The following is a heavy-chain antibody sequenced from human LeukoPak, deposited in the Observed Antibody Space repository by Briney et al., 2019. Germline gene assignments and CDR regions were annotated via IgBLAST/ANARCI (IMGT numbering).Heavy chain of an antibody. CDR3: AKDGSGSYYAPLYYFDY. Sequence: GRSLRLSCAASGFTFSSYGMHWVRQDPGKGLEWVAVISYDGSNKYYADSVKGRFTISRDNSKNTLYLQMNSLRAEDTAVYYCAKDGSGSYYAPLYYFDYWGQGTLVTVSS. CDR2: ISYDGSNK. J-gene: IGHJ4*02. D-gene: IGHD1-26*01. V-gene: IGHV3-30*18. CDR1: GFTFSSYG.